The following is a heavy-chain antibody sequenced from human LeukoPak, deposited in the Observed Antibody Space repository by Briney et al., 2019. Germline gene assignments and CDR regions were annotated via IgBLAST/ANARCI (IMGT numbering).Heavy chain of an antibody. Sequence: ASVKVSCKASGYTFTSYDINWVRQATGQGLEWMGWMNPNSGNTGYAQKFQGRVTITRNTSISTAYMELSSLRSEDTAVYYCARGLPVSYYDFWSGYHDAFDIWGQGTMVTVSS. V-gene: IGHV1-8*03. CDR3: ARGLPVSYYDFWSGYHDAFDI. D-gene: IGHD3-3*01. CDR2: MNPNSGNT. CDR1: GYTFTSYD. J-gene: IGHJ3*02.